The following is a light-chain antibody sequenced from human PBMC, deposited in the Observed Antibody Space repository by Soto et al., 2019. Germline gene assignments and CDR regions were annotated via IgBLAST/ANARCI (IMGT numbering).Light chain of an antibody. CDR2: DDS. CDR1: NIGSKS. CDR3: QVWDSSSDHSYV. J-gene: IGLJ1*01. Sequence: SYELTQPPSVSVAPGQTARITCGGKNIGSKSVHWYQQKPGQAPLLVVYDDSDRPSGIPERFSGSNSGNTATLTISRVEAGDEADYYCQVWDSSSDHSYVFGTGTKLTVL. V-gene: IGLV3-21*02.